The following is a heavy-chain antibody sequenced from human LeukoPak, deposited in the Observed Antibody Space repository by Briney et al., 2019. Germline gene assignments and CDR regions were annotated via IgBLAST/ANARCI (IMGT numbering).Heavy chain of an antibody. J-gene: IGHJ4*02. D-gene: IGHD3-10*01. CDR3: GRFGDEAGIDN. V-gene: IGHV3-7*01. CDR1: GFTFSTYW. CDR2: IKPSGTET. Sequence: PGGSLRISCAASGFTFSTYWMTWVRQAPGKGLEWVANIKPSGTETYYGDPVKGRFTISRDNAKNLLCLQMSSLRAEDTAVYSCGRFGDEAGIDNWGQGTLVTVSS.